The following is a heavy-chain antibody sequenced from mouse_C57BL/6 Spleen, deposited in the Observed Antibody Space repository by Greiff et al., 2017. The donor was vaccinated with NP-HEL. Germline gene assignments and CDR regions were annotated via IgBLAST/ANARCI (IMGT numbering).Heavy chain of an antibody. D-gene: IGHD3-2*02. V-gene: IGHV1-55*01. CDR2: IYPGSGST. CDR3: ARGLTAQEAMDY. J-gene: IGHJ4*01. Sequence: VQLQQPGAELVKPGASVKMSCKASGYTFTSYWITWVKQRPGQGLEWIGDIYPGSGSTNYNEKFKSKATLTVDTSSSTAYMQLSSLTSEDSAVYYCARGLTAQEAMDYWGQGTSVTVSS. CDR1: GYTFTSYW.